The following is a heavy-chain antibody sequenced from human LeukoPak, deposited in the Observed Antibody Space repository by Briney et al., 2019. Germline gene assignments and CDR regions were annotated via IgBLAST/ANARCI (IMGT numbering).Heavy chain of an antibody. CDR3: ATYYDSRGYDFDY. CDR1: RFTFSNYG. D-gene: IGHD3-22*01. V-gene: IGHV3-30*02. Sequence: GGSLRLSCAASRFTFSNYGMHWVRQAPGKGLEWVAFIRYDGGNRYYADSVKGRFTISRDNSKNTLYLQMNSLRVEDTAVYYCATYYDSRGYDFDYWGQGTLVTVSS. CDR2: IRYDGGNR. J-gene: IGHJ4*02.